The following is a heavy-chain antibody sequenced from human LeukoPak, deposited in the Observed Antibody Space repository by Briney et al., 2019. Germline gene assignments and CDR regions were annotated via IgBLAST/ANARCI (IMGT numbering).Heavy chain of an antibody. Sequence: KAGRSLRLPCAASGFTFRPCSMNWVPRSPGKAREGVSSFRSTSSYICYADSGKGRITISSDNAKNSLYLQMTSLRAEDTAVYYCAREGPMTTVTTGAFDIWGQGTLVTVSS. CDR3: AREGPMTTVTTGAFDI. CDR1: GFTFRPCS. D-gene: IGHD4-17*01. J-gene: IGHJ3*02. V-gene: IGHV3-21*01. CDR2: FRSTSSYI.